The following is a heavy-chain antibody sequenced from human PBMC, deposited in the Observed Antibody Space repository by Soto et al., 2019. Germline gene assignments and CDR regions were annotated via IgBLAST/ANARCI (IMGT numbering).Heavy chain of an antibody. J-gene: IGHJ4*02. Sequence: EVQLVESGGGLVQPGGSLRLSCAAPGFTFSSYSMNWVRQAPGKGLEWVSYISSSSSTIYYADSVKGRFTISRDNAKNSLYLQMNSLRDEDTAVYYCARDAYCSSTCCEIGYFDYWGQGTLVTVSS. CDR1: GFTFSSYS. CDR3: ARDAYCSSTCCEIGYFDY. CDR2: ISSSSSTI. D-gene: IGHD2-2*01. V-gene: IGHV3-48*02.